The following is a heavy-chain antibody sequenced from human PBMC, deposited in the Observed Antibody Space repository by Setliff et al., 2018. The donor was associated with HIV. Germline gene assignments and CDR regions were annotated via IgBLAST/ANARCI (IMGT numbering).Heavy chain of an antibody. CDR3: ASGPIAAAGTRAPLDY. V-gene: IGHV4-34*01. CDR1: GGSFSGYY. J-gene: IGHJ4*02. Sequence: SETLSLTCAVYGGSFSGYYWSCIRQPPGKGLEWIGEINHSGSTNYNPSLKSRVTISVDTSKNQFSLKLSSVTAADTAVYYCASGPIAAAGTRAPLDYWGQGTLVTVSS. D-gene: IGHD6-13*01. CDR2: INHSGST.